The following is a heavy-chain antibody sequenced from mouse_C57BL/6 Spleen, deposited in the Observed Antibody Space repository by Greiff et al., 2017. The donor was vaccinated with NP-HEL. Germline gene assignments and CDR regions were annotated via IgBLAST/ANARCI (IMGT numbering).Heavy chain of an antibody. D-gene: IGHD1-1*01. Sequence: QVQLQQPGAELVMPGASVKLSCKASGYTFTSYWMHWVKQRPGQGLEWIGEIDPSDSYTNYNQKFKGKSTLTVDKSSRTAYMPLSGLTAEDSAVYYCARRSSSYAMDYWGQGTSVTVSS. CDR3: ARRSSSYAMDY. CDR1: GYTFTSYW. J-gene: IGHJ4*01. V-gene: IGHV1-69*01. CDR2: IDPSDSYT.